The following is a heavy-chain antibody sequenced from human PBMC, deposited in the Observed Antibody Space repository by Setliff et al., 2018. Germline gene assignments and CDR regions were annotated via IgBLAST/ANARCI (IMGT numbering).Heavy chain of an antibody. CDR2: VNSDGSST. Sequence: GGSLRLSCAASGFTFVNYWMHWVRQAPGKGLVWVSRVNSDGSSTIYADSVKGRFTISRDNANNSVFLQMDTLRPEDTAVYYCVRDNYYDSTQDAFDIWGQGTMVTVSS. J-gene: IGHJ3*02. CDR1: GFTFVNYW. CDR3: VRDNYYDSTQDAFDI. D-gene: IGHD3-22*01. V-gene: IGHV3-74*01.